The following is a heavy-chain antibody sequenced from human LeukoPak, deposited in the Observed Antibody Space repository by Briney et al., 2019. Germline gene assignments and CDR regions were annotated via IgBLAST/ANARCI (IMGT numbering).Heavy chain of an antibody. J-gene: IGHJ4*02. CDR2: IYYSGST. CDR1: GGSISSGGYY. CDR3: ARGPGITGTTRFDY. V-gene: IGHV4-31*03. D-gene: IGHD1-20*01. Sequence: PSETLSLTCTVSGGSISSGGYYWSWIRQHPGKGLEWIGYIYYSGSTYYNPSLKSRVTISVDTSKNQFSLKLSSVTAADTAVYYCARGPGITGTTRFDYWGQGTLVTVSS.